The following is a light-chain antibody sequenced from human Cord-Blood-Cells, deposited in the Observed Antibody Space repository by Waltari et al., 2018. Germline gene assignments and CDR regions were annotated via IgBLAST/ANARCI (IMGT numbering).Light chain of an antibody. Sequence: QSALTQPRSVSGSPGPSVTISCTGTTSDVGGDNYVSWYQQHPGKAPKLMIYDVSKRPSGVPDRFSGSKSGNTASLTISGLQAEDEADYYCCSYAGSYTWVFGGGTKLTVL. J-gene: IGLJ3*02. V-gene: IGLV2-11*01. CDR1: TSDVGGDNY. CDR3: CSYAGSYTWV. CDR2: DVS.